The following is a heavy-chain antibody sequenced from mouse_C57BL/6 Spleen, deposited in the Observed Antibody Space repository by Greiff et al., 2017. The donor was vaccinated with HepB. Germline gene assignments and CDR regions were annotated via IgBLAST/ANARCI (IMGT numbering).Heavy chain of an antibody. Sequence: VKLQQSGAELVKPGASVKVSCKASGYTFTSYWMHWVKQRPGQGLEWIGRIHPSDSDTNYNQKFKGKATLTVDKSSSTAYMQLSSLTSEDSAVYYCANPYGNFAYWGQGTLVTVSA. CDR2: IHPSDSDT. V-gene: IGHV1-74*01. D-gene: IGHD2-1*01. CDR3: ANPYGNFAY. J-gene: IGHJ3*01. CDR1: GYTFTSYW.